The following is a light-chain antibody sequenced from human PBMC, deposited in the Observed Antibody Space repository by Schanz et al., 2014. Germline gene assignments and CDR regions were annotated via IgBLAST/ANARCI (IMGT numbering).Light chain of an antibody. CDR3: QQYGSSFWT. J-gene: IGKJ1*01. CDR2: DAS. V-gene: IGKV3-20*01. Sequence: ESVLTQSPDTLSVSPGERATLSCRASEPTATNFFAWYQKKPGQAPRLLIFDASTRAAGIPDRFSGSGSGTDFTLSISRLEPEDFAMYYCQQYGSSFWTFGQGTKVEI. CDR1: EPTATNF.